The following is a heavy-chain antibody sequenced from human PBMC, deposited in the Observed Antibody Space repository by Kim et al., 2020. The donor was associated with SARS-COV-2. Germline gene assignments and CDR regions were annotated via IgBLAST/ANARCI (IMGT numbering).Heavy chain of an antibody. Sequence: GGSLRLSCAASGFTFSSYAMSWVRQAPGKGLEWVSAISGSGGSTYYADSVKGRFTISRDNSKNTLYLQMNSLRAEDTAVYYCAKDPAGYYYGSGSTHDYYGMDVWGQGTTVTVSS. J-gene: IGHJ6*02. CDR2: ISGSGGST. D-gene: IGHD3-10*01. CDR3: AKDPAGYYYGSGSTHDYYGMDV. V-gene: IGHV3-23*01. CDR1: GFTFSSYA.